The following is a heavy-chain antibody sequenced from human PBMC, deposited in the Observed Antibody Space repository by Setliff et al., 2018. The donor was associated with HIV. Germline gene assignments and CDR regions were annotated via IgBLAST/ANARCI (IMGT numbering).Heavy chain of an antibody. V-gene: IGHV4-31*03. CDR1: GGSVNSGGFY. CDR3: ARDSLRHRDLEWSHNWFDP. J-gene: IGHJ5*02. D-gene: IGHD3-3*01. CDR2: IYHGGSA. Sequence: SETLSLTCTVSGGSVNSGGFYWSWVRQHPERGLEWIGFIYHGGSAYYNPSLKSRAKISVDTSKNQFSLKLTSVTVADTALYFCARDSLRHRDLEWSHNWFDPWGQGTLVTVTS.